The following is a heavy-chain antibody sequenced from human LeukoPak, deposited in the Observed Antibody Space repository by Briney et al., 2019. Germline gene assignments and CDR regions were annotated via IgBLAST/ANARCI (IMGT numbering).Heavy chain of an antibody. D-gene: IGHD2-8*01. V-gene: IGHV4-30-4*01. Sequence: PSETLSLTCTVSGGSISSGDYYWSWIRQPPGKGLEWIGYIYYSGSTYYNPSLKSRVTISVDTSKNQFSLKLSSVTAADTAVYYCARVQGNSVCDYWGQGTLVTVSS. J-gene: IGHJ4*02. CDR1: GGSISSGDYY. CDR3: ARVQGNSVCDY. CDR2: IYYSGST.